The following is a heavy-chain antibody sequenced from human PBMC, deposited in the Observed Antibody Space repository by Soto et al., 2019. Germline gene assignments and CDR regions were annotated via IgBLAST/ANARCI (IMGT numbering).Heavy chain of an antibody. V-gene: IGHV3-72*01. Sequence: EVQLVESGGGLVQPGGSLRLSCAASGFTFSDHYMDWVRQAPGKGLEWVGRTRNKANSYTTEYAASVKGRFTISRDDSKNSLYLQMNSLKTEDTAVYYCARDGYKGIDAFDIWGQGTMVTVSS. CDR3: ARDGYKGIDAFDI. D-gene: IGHD5-12*01. CDR2: TRNKANSYTT. J-gene: IGHJ3*02. CDR1: GFTFSDHY.